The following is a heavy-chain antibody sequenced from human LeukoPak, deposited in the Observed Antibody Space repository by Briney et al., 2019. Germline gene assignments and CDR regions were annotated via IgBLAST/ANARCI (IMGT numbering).Heavy chain of an antibody. V-gene: IGHV4-30-2*01. D-gene: IGHD5-18*01. J-gene: IGHJ4*02. Sequence: SETLSLTCAVSGGSISSGGYSWCWIRQPPGKGLEWIGYIYHSGSTYYNPSLKSRVTISVDRSKNQFSLKLSSVTAADTAVYYCARGGGYSYGKGYDYWGQGTLVTVSS. CDR3: ARGGGYSYGKGYDY. CDR1: GGSISSGGYS. CDR2: IYHSGST.